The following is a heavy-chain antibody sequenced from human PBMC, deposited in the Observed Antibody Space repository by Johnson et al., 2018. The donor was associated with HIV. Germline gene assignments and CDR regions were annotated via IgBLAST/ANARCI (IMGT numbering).Heavy chain of an antibody. V-gene: IGHV3-30*18. CDR3: AKKGGHYFTSHDAFDI. CDR1: GFTFSSYP. J-gene: IGHJ3*02. D-gene: IGHD3-16*01. CDR2: ISYDGSSK. Sequence: QVQLMESGGGVVQPGRSQRLSCAASGFTFSSYPMHWVRQAPGKGLEWVAVISYDGSSKYYADSVKGRFTISRDNSKHTLDLQMKSLRAEDTTVYYCAKKGGHYFTSHDAFDIWGQGTMVTVSS.